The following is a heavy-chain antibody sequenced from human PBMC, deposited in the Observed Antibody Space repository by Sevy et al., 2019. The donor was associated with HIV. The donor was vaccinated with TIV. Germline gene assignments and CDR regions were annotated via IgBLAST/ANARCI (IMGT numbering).Heavy chain of an antibody. Sequence: ASVKVSCKASGYTFTSYGISWVRQAPGQGLEWMGWISAYNGNTNYAQMLQGRVTMTTDTSTSTAYMELRSLRSDDTAVYYCARVGYDYVWGSYQATVGDYWGQGTLVTVSS. CDR2: ISAYNGNT. V-gene: IGHV1-18*04. CDR3: ARVGYDYVWGSYQATVGDY. D-gene: IGHD3-16*01. CDR1: GYTFTSYG. J-gene: IGHJ4*02.